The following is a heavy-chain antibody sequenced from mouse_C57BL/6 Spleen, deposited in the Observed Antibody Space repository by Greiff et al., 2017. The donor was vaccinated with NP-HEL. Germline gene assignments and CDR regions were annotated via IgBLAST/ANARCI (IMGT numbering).Heavy chain of an antibody. CDR1: GFTFSNYW. J-gene: IGHJ1*03. CDR3: TGTYYSNWNWYFDV. D-gene: IGHD2-5*01. V-gene: IGHV6-3*01. Sequence: EVKVVESGGGLVQPGGSMKLSCVASGFTFSNYWMNWVRQSPEKGLEWVAQIRLKSDNYATHYAESVKGRFTISRDDSKSSVYLQMNNLRAEDTGIYYCTGTYYSNWNWYFDVWGTGTTVTVSS. CDR2: IRLKSDNYAT.